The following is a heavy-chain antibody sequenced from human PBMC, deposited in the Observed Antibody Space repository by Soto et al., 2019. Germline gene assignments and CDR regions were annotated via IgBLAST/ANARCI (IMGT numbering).Heavy chain of an antibody. CDR3: ARVPLL. CDR2: IYHSGST. J-gene: IGHJ4*02. V-gene: IGHV4-30-2*01. D-gene: IGHD1-26*01. CDR1: DGSISSGGYS. Sequence: PSETLSLTCAVSDGSISSGGYSWSWIRQPPGKGLEWIGYIYHSGSTYYNPSLKSRVTISVDRSKNQFSLKLSSVTAADTAVYYCARVPLLWGQGTLVTVSS.